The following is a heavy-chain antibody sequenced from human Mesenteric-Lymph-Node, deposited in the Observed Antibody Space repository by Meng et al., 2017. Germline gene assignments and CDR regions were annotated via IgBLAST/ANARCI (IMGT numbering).Heavy chain of an antibody. CDR2: IDYSGIT. J-gene: IGHJ1*01. CDR1: GDSISSNSYY. V-gene: IGHV4-39*01. CDR3: ARHRGNYYQSFLH. D-gene: IGHD1-26*01. Sequence: QRQESGPGLVKLSETLSLTCTVSGDSISSNSYYWGWIRQPPGKGLEWIASIDYSGITFQNPSLKSRLTTSVDTSKNQFSLQLRFVTAADTAVYYCARHRGNYYQSFLHWGQGTLVTVSS.